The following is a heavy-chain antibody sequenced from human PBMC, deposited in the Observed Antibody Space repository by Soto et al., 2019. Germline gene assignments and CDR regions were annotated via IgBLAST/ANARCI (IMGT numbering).Heavy chain of an antibody. Sequence: PGGSLRLSCAASGFSFSNDNMNWIRQAPGKGLEWVSSIISSGSFIYYADSVKGRFTISRDNAKNSLYLQMNSLRAEDTALYYCARVADYYDSSGYLLVVDWGQGTLVTVSS. V-gene: IGHV3-21*01. J-gene: IGHJ4*02. CDR1: GFSFSNDN. CDR3: ARVADYYDSSGYLLVVD. D-gene: IGHD3-22*01. CDR2: IISSGSFI.